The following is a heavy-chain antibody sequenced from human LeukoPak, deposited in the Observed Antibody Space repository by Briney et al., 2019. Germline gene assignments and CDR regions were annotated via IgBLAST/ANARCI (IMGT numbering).Heavy chain of an antibody. CDR1: GGSISNSSSY. CDR3: ARHSPVGIFYFDY. V-gene: IGHV4-39*01. D-gene: IGHD1-26*01. Sequence: PSETLSLTCTVSGGSISNSSSYWGWIRQPPGKGLEWIGSIYYSGGTYYNPSLKSRVTISVDTSKNQFSLKLSSVTAADTAVYYCARHSPVGIFYFDYWGQGTLVTVSS. J-gene: IGHJ4*02. CDR2: IYYSGGT.